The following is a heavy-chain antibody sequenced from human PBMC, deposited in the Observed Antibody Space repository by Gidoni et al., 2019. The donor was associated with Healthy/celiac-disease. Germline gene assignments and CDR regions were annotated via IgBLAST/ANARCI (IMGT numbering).Heavy chain of an antibody. CDR3: AGDYGDYGRFDY. D-gene: IGHD4-17*01. CDR2: ISYDGRNK. CDR1: GCTFSRYA. J-gene: IGHJ4*02. Sequence: QERRVESGGGVVQPGRSRRLSCAASGCTFSRYAMHWVRQAPGKGLGWVAVISYDGRNKYYSDSVKGRFTISRYNSKHTLYLQMHSLSAEDTAVYYCAGDYGDYGRFDYWGQGTLVTVSS. V-gene: IGHV3-30-3*01.